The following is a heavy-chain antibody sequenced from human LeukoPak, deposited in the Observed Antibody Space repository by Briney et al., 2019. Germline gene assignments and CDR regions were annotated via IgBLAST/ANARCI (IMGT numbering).Heavy chain of an antibody. CDR1: GFTFSRYS. J-gene: IGHJ4*02. D-gene: IGHD6-19*01. V-gene: IGHV3-7*01. CDR3: AWPYNSGSLIY. Sequence: GGSLRLSCAASGFTFSRYSMKWVRQAPGKGLEWVANIKQDGSEKYYLDSVTGRFTISRDNAKNSLYLQMNSLRADDTAVYYCAWPYNSGSLIYWGQGTLVTVSS. CDR2: IKQDGSEK.